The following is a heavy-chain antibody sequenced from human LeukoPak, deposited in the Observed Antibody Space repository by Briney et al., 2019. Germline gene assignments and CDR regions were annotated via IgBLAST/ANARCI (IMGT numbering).Heavy chain of an antibody. J-gene: IGHJ4*02. CDR1: GLTFSSYA. CDR2: ISYDGSNK. V-gene: IGHV3-30*01. D-gene: IGHD4-23*01. CDR3: ASLGGNSGLFDY. Sequence: PGGSLRLSCAASGLTFSSYAMHWVRQAPGKGLEWVAVISYDGSNKYYADSVKGRFTISRDNSKNMLYLQMNSLRAEDTAVYYCASLGGNSGLFDYWGQGTLVTVSS.